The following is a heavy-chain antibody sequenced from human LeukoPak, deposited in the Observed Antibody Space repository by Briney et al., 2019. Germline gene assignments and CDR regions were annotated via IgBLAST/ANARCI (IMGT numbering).Heavy chain of an antibody. J-gene: IGHJ4*02. CDR2: ISSSGSTI. D-gene: IGHD3-3*01. Sequence: GGSLRLSCAASGFTFSDYDMSWVRQAPGKGLEWVSYISSSGSTIYYADSVKGRFTISRENAKNSLYLQMNRLRAEDTAVYYCARVRVVSPRTYYDFWSGYTLNAYYFDYWGQGTLVTVSS. CDR1: GFTFSDYD. CDR3: ARVRVVSPRTYYDFWSGYTLNAYYFDY. V-gene: IGHV3-11*01.